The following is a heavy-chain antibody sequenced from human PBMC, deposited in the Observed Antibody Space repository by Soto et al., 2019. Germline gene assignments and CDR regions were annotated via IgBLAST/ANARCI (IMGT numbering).Heavy chain of an antibody. D-gene: IGHD5-18*01. CDR2: IYHSGST. V-gene: IGHV4-38-2*02. J-gene: IGHJ4*02. Sequence: SETLSLTCAVSGYSISSGYYWGWIRQPPGKGLEWIGSIYHSGSTYYNPSLKSRVTISVDTSKNQFALKLSSVTAADTAVYYCARDPRGYSYGYFDYWGQGTLVTV. CDR1: GYSISSGYY. CDR3: ARDPRGYSYGYFDY.